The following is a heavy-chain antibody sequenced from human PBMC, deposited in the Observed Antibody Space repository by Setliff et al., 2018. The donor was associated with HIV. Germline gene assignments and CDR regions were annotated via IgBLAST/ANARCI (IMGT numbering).Heavy chain of an antibody. CDR3: ARDYLYYNLYNGSPVYGMDV. J-gene: IGHJ6*02. CDR2: ISIGSGGAI. D-gene: IGHD3-3*01. V-gene: IGHV3-48*03. Sequence: GGSLRLSCAASGFTFRNYKFNWVRQAPGRGLEWVSSISIGSGGAIDYADSVQGRFTISRDNSKNSLYLQMKSLRVEDTAVYYCARDYLYYNLYNGSPVYGMDVWGQGTTVTVSS. CDR1: GFTFRNYK.